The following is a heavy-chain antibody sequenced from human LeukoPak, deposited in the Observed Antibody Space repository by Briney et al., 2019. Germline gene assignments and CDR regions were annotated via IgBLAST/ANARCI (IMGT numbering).Heavy chain of an antibody. CDR2: INPSSGGT. CDR1: GYTFIAYY. Sequence: ASVKVSCKASGYTFIAYYMHWVRLAPGQGLEWMGWINPSSGGTIYAPRFQGRVTMTRDTSINTAYRELNELRSDDTAVYYCAGQKDPRPIDFWGQGTLVTVSS. V-gene: IGHV1-2*02. CDR3: AGQKDPRPIDF. J-gene: IGHJ4*02.